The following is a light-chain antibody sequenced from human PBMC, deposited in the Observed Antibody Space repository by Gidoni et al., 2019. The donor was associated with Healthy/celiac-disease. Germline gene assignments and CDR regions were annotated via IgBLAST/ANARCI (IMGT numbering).Light chain of an antibody. CDR3: AAWDDSLNGVV. Sequence: HSVLTQPPSTSGTPGQKVTISCSVSSSTIGSNTVNWYQQLPGTPPKRLISSNNQRPSGVPDRFSGSKSGTSASLAISGRQSEDEADYYCAAWDDSLNGVVFGGGTKLTVL. CDR2: SNN. V-gene: IGLV1-44*01. CDR1: SSTIGSNT. J-gene: IGLJ2*01.